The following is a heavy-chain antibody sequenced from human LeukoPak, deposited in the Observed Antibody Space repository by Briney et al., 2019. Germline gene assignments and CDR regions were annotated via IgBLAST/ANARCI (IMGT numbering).Heavy chain of an antibody. CDR3: ARVSRYCTNGVCYGPRDYYYYGMDV. J-gene: IGHJ6*02. V-gene: IGHV3-30-3*01. CDR1: GFTFSSYA. Sequence: PGGSLRLSCAASGFTFSSYAMHWVRQAPGKGLEWVAVISYDGSNKYYADSVKGRFTISRDNSKNTLYLQMNSLRAEDTAVYYCARVSRYCTNGVCYGPRDYYYYGMDVWGQGTTVTVSS. CDR2: ISYDGSNK. D-gene: IGHD2-8*01.